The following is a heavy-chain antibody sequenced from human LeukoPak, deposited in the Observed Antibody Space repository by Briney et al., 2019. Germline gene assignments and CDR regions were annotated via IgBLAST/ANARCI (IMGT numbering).Heavy chain of an antibody. CDR2: ISSNGGST. CDR3: ARERYSGYDFFYWFDP. Sequence: GGSLRLSCAASGFTFSSYAMHWVRQAPGKGLEYVSAISSNGGSTYYANSVKGRFTISRDNSKNTLYLQMGSLRAEDMAVYYCARERYSGYDFFYWFDPWGQGTLVTVSS. D-gene: IGHD5-12*01. V-gene: IGHV3-64*01. CDR1: GFTFSSYA. J-gene: IGHJ5*02.